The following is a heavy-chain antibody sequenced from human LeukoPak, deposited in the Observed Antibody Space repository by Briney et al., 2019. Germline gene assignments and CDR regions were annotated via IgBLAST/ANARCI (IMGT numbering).Heavy chain of an antibody. Sequence: GESLRLSCAASGFTFSRNWMSWVRQAPGKGLEWVANIKQDGSEKYYVDSVKDRFTISRDNAKNSLYLQMNSLRAEDTAVYYCARDRYYCTNGVRSNPFDYWGQGTLVTVSS. CDR1: GFTFSRNW. V-gene: IGHV3-7*01. CDR3: ARDRYYCTNGVRSNPFDY. D-gene: IGHD2-8*01. CDR2: IKQDGSEK. J-gene: IGHJ4*02.